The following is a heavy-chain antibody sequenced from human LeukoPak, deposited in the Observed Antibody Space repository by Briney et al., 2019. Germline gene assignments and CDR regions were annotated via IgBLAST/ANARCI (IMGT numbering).Heavy chain of an antibody. Sequence: PGGSLRLSCAASGFTFGGSAMHWVRQASGKGLEWVGRIRSKANSYATAYAASVKGRFTISRDDSKNTAYLQMNSLKTEDTAVYYCTRQYGSYYGGDENWFDPWGQGTLVTVSS. D-gene: IGHD1-26*01. V-gene: IGHV3-73*01. J-gene: IGHJ5*02. CDR1: GFTFGGSA. CDR2: IRSKANSYAT. CDR3: TRQYGSYYGGDENWFDP.